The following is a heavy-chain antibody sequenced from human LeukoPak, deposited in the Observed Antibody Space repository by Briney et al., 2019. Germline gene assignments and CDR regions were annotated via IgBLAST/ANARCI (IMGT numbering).Heavy chain of an antibody. Sequence: GGSLRLSCAASGFTFRNHWMHWVRQTPGKGLVWVSRISSDGSSTTYADSAKGRFTISRDNAKNTLYLQMNNLRAVDTAMYYCARDQRVTGRPDIDYWGQGTLVIVSS. CDR3: ARDQRVTGRPDIDY. D-gene: IGHD6-6*01. CDR1: GFTFRNHW. CDR2: ISSDGSST. J-gene: IGHJ4*02. V-gene: IGHV3-74*03.